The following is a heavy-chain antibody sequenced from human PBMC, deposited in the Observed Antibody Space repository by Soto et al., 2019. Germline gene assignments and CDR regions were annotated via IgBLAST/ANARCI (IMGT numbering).Heavy chain of an antibody. CDR2: IKSQNAGGTT. V-gene: IGHV3-15*07. Sequence: QRLSCAASGFTFSSAWFNWVRQAPGTGLEWVGRIKSQNAGGTTDYAAPVRDKFTISKDDSKNPLYLQMNSLKSEDTVVYFCTADLPAFIPQVDSWDKGTLVTVSS. CDR1: GFTFSSAW. J-gene: IGHJ4*02. CDR3: TADLPAFIPQVDS.